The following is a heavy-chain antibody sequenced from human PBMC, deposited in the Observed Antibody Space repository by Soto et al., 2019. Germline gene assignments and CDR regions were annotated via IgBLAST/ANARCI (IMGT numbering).Heavy chain of an antibody. J-gene: IGHJ4*02. CDR3: AGGWSLGELSFYY. Sequence: PGGSLRLSCAASGFTFSSYGMHWVRQAPGKGLEWVAVISYDGSNKYYADSVKGRFTIPRDNSKNTLYLQMNSLRAEDTAVYYCAGGWSLGELSFYYWGQGTLVTVSS. V-gene: IGHV3-30*03. CDR1: GFTFSSYG. CDR2: ISYDGSNK. D-gene: IGHD3-16*02.